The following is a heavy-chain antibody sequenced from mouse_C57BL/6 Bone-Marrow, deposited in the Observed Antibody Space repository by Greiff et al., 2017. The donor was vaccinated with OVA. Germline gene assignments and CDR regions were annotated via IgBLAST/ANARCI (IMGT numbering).Heavy chain of an antibody. CDR3: ARKGTVARYFDV. D-gene: IGHD1-1*01. V-gene: IGHV2-2*01. CDR2: IWSGGST. Sequence: QVQLKESGPGLVQPSQSLSITCTVSGFSLTSYGVHWVRQSPGKGLEWLGVIWSGGSTDYNAAFISRLSISKDNSKSQVFFKMNSLQADDAAIYYCARKGTVARYFDVGGTGTTVTVSS. J-gene: IGHJ1*03. CDR1: GFSLTSYG.